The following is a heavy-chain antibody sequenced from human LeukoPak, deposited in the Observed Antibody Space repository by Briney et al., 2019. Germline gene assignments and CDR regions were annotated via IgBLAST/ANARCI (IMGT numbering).Heavy chain of an antibody. Sequence: GAALQISCKGSGYSFTSYWIGWGRQMPGKGLEWMGIIYPGDSDTRYSPSFQGQVTISADKSISTAYLQWSSLKASDTAMYYCAGTYYYDSSGYPKPQTDAFDIWGQGTMVTVSS. D-gene: IGHD3-22*01. CDR2: IYPGDSDT. CDR1: GYSFTSYW. CDR3: AGTYYYDSSGYPKPQTDAFDI. J-gene: IGHJ3*02. V-gene: IGHV5-51*01.